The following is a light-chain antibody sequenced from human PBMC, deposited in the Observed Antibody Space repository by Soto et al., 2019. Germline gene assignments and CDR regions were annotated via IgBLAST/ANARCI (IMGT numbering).Light chain of an antibody. J-gene: IGKJ5*01. CDR3: QQYNYYVT. CDR2: GAS. Sequence: EIVMTQSPATLSVSPGERATLSCRASQSVSSNLAWYQHKPGQAPRLLIFGASTSATGIPARFSGSGSGTDFTLTISSLQSEDFALYYCQQYNYYVTFGQGTRLEIK. CDR1: QSVSSN. V-gene: IGKV3-15*01.